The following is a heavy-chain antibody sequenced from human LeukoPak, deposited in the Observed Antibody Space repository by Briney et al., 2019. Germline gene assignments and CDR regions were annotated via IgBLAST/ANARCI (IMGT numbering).Heavy chain of an antibody. Sequence: GGSLRLSCASSGFTFGTYGMNWVRQAPEKGLEWVSYISSRSDSENYADSVKGRFTISRDDIRNLLYLQMNSLRAEDTAVYFCARDSTRILGLFDYWGQGTLVTISS. CDR2: ISSRSDSE. D-gene: IGHD2/OR15-2a*01. CDR1: GFTFGTYG. V-gene: IGHV3-48*01. CDR3: ARDSTRILGLFDY. J-gene: IGHJ4*02.